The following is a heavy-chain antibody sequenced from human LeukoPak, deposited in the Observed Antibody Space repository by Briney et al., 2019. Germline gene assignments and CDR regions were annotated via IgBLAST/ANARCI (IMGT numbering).Heavy chain of an antibody. CDR1: GFTFSGSA. D-gene: IGHD1-26*01. CDR3: TSEVGY. CDR2: IRSKANNYAT. V-gene: IGHV3-73*01. Sequence: GGSLTLSCAASGFTFSGSAMHWVRQASGKGLEWVGRIRSKANNYATAYTASMKGRFTVSRDDSKNTTYLQMNSLKIEDTAVYYCTSEVGYWGQGTLVTVSS. J-gene: IGHJ4*02.